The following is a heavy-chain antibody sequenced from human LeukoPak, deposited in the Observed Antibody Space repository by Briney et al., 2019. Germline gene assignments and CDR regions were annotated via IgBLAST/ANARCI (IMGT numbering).Heavy chain of an antibody. CDR1: GFTFSSYA. J-gene: IGHJ3*01. CDR2: IRYDGNNK. CDR3: AKETSDAFNL. V-gene: IGHV3-30*02. Sequence: GGSLRLSCAASGFTFSSYAMHWIRQAPGKGLEWVAFIRYDGNNKYYVDSVKGRFTISRDNSKSTLYLVMNSLRAEDTAVYYCAKETSDAFNLWGQGTLVTVSS.